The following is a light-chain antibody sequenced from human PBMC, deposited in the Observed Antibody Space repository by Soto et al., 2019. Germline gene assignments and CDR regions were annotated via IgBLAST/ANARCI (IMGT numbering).Light chain of an antibody. CDR3: KQANSFPRT. CDR2: AAY. Sequence: DIQMTQSPSSLSASVGDRVTITCRASLPISNYLAWYQQKPGKIQNLXIYAAYTLQAGVQSRFSGSGSGTDFTLTIKNLQPEDFATYYCKQANSFPRTFGPGTKVDIK. CDR1: LPISNY. J-gene: IGKJ3*01. V-gene: IGKV1-27*01.